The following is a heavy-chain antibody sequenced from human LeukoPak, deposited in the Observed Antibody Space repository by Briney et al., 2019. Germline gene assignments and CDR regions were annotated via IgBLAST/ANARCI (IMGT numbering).Heavy chain of an antibody. V-gene: IGHV3-66*01. CDR1: RFTVSSNY. Sequence: GGSLRLSCAASRFTVSSNYMSWVRQAPGKGLEWVSVIYVGGGTYYADSVKGRFTISRDNSKNTLYLQMNSLRAEDTAVYYCARDLLGYSYDAYYFDFWGQGTLVTVSS. J-gene: IGHJ4*02. CDR2: IYVGGGT. CDR3: ARDLLGYSYDAYYFDF. D-gene: IGHD5-18*01.